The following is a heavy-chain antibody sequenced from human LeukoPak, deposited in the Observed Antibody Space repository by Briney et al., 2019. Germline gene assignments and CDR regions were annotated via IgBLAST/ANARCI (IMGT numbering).Heavy chain of an antibody. CDR2: INPSGGST. D-gene: IGHD1-26*01. V-gene: IGHV1-46*01. CDR1: GYTFTNYY. Sequence: ASVKVSCKASGYTFTNYYMHWVRQAPGQGLEWMGIINPSGGSTSYAQKFQGRVTMTRDTSTSTVSMELSSLRSEDTAVYYCAKSEVGAIPWVHWGQGTLVIVSS. CDR3: AKSEVGAIPWVH. J-gene: IGHJ4*02.